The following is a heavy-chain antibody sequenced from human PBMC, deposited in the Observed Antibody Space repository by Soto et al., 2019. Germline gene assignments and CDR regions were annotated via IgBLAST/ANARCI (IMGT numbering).Heavy chain of an antibody. CDR3: ARHGFGSLHGLVDV. CDR2: IQYSGYS. D-gene: IGHD3-10*01. J-gene: IGHJ6*02. CDR1: GGSITNYY. Sequence: QVQLQESGPGLVKPSETLSLTCTVSGGSITNYYCSWFRQPPGKGLEWIGYIQYSGYSAYNLSLKTRATMSMTTSKAQFSLMLESVTATDKAVYYCARHGFGSLHGLVDVWGQGTTVIVSS. V-gene: IGHV4-59*08.